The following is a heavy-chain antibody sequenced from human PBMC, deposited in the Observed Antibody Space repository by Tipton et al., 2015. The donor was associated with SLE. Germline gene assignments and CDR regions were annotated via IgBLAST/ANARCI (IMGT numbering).Heavy chain of an antibody. J-gene: IGHJ4*02. CDR1: GFTFDDFA. D-gene: IGHD1-1*01. CDR2: INWSSTSI. CDR3: ARAGSLTVAGTISDH. V-gene: IGHV3-9*01. Sequence: SLRLSCAASGFTFDDFAMHWVRQAPGKGLEWVSGINWSSTSIGYADPVKGRFTISRDNAKNSLYLQMNNLRAEDTAVYYCARAGSLTVAGTISDHWGQGTLVTVSS.